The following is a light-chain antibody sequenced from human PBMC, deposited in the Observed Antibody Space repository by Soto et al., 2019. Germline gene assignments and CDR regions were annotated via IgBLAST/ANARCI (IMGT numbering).Light chain of an antibody. Sequence: EIVLTQSPGTLSLSPGERATLSCRASQSVASLYLAWYQQKPGQAPRLLIFGASSRASGIPDRFSGSGSGTDFTLTISRLEPEDFAVYYCQQYGSSRTFGQGTKVDIK. CDR3: QQYGSSRT. CDR1: QSVASLY. V-gene: IGKV3-20*01. J-gene: IGKJ1*01. CDR2: GAS.